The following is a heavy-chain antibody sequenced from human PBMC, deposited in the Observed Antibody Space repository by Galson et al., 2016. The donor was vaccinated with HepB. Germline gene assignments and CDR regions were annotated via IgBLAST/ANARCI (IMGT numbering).Heavy chain of an antibody. CDR2: IWYDGSKK. CDR1: GFTFSTYA. V-gene: IGHV3-33*01. D-gene: IGHD3-10*01. Sequence: SLRLSCAASGFTFSTYAMHWVRQAPGKGLEWVAVIWYDGSKKKYADAVKGRFTISRDNSKNTLYLQMNSLRAEDTAEYYCASSGGFGSGTYYVYWGQGTLVTVSS. CDR3: ASSGGFGSGTYYVY. J-gene: IGHJ4*02.